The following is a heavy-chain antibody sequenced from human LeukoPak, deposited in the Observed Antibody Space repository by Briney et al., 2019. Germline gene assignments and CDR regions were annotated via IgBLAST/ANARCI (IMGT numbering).Heavy chain of an antibody. D-gene: IGHD3-9*01. V-gene: IGHV3-21*01. CDR2: ISSSGTYV. Sequence: GGSLRLSCAGSGFTFSSYAMSWVRQAPGKGLEWVSSISSSGTYVYYADSVKGRFTISRDNAKNSLSLQMNSLRADDAAVYYCARASSKQLAGYLPDGFDIWGQGTMVTVSS. CDR3: ARASSKQLAGYLPDGFDI. J-gene: IGHJ3*02. CDR1: GFTFSSYA.